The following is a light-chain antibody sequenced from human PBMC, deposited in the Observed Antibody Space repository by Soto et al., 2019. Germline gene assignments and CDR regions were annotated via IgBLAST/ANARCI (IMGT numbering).Light chain of an antibody. CDR2: AAS. V-gene: IGKV3-20*01. CDR3: QHYSTSRWT. J-gene: IGKJ1*01. CDR1: QSVTSRS. Sequence: EIVLTQSPGTLSLSPGERATLSCRASQSVTSRSLAWYQQKPGQAPRLIIYAASSRTTGTPDRFSGGGSGTDFSLTISRLESEDFAVYYCQHYSTSRWTFGQGTKVDIK.